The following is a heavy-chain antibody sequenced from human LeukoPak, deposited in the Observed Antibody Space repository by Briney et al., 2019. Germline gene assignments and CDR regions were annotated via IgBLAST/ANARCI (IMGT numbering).Heavy chain of an antibody. CDR1: GYTLTELS. V-gene: IGHV1-24*01. CDR3: ARDASGYSPADY. J-gene: IGHJ4*02. Sequence: GASVKVSCKVSGYTLTELSMHWVRQAPGKGLEWMGGFDPEDGETIYAQKFQGRVTITRDTSASTAYMELSSLRSEDTAVYYCARDASGYSPADYWGQGTLVTVSS. CDR2: FDPEDGET. D-gene: IGHD5-12*01.